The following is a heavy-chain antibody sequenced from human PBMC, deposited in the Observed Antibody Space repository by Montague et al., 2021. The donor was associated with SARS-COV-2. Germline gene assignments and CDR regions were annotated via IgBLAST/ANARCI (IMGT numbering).Heavy chain of an antibody. V-gene: IGHV4-39*07. J-gene: IGHJ6*02. Sequence: SETRSLTCTVSGGSISSSSYYWGRIRQPPGKGLEWIGSIYYSGSTYYNPSLKSRVTISVDTSKNQFSLKLSSVTAADTAVYYCARDTRITMIVVVQGYGMDVWGQGTTVTVSS. CDR3: ARDTRITMIVVVQGYGMDV. CDR1: GGSISSSSYY. D-gene: IGHD3-22*01. CDR2: IYYSGST.